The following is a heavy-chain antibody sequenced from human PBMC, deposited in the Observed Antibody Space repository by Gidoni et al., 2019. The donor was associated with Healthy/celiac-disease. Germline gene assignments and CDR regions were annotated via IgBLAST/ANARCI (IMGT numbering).Heavy chain of an antibody. V-gene: IGHV4-30-2*01. CDR2: IYHSGST. Sequence: GGSISSGGYSWSWIRQPPGKGLEWIGYIYHSGSTYYNPSLKSRVTISVDRSKNQFSLKLSSVTAADTAVYYCARGDYYDSSGYDRPWSDYYYGMDVWGQGTTVTVSS. CDR3: ARGDYYDSSGYDRPWSDYYYGMDV. J-gene: IGHJ6*02. CDR1: GGSISSGGYS. D-gene: IGHD3-22*01.